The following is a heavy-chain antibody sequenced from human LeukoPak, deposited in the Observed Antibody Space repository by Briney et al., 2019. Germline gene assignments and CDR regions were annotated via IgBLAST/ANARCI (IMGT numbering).Heavy chain of an antibody. J-gene: IGHJ4*02. CDR1: GYTFTSYD. V-gene: IGHV1-8*01. CDR3: ARVGGYSYGYEFDY. Sequence: ASVKVSCKASGYTFTSYDINWVRRATGQGLEWMGWMNPNSGNTGYAQKFQGRVTMTRNTSISTAYMELSSLRSEDTAVYYCARVGGYSYGYEFDYWGQGTLVTVSS. D-gene: IGHD5-18*01. CDR2: MNPNSGNT.